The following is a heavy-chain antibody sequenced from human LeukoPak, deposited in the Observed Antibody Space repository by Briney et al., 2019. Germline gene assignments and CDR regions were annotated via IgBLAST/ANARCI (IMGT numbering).Heavy chain of an antibody. V-gene: IGHV3-23*01. CDR2: ISGSSGST. CDR1: GFTFSSYA. D-gene: IGHD1-1*01. Sequence: GGSLRLSCAASGFTFSSYAMSWVRQALGKGLEWVSAISGSSGSTYYADSLRGRFTISRDNSKSTLYLQMNGLRAEDTAIFYCAKSLFTSATGTGRAFHIWGQGTRVTVSS. CDR3: AKSLFTSATGTGRAFHI. J-gene: IGHJ3*02.